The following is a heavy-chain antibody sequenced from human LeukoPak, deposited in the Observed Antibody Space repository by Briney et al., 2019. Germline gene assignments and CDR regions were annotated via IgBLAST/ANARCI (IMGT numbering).Heavy chain of an antibody. CDR2: ISAYNGNT. CDR1: GYTFTSYG. D-gene: IGHD6-13*01. Sequence: ASVKVSCKASGYTFTSYGISWVRQAPGQGLEWMGWISAYNGNTNYAQKLQGRVTMTTDTSTSTAYMELRSLRSDDTAVYYCAREMYSSSWYTYSTLVALDYWGQGTLVTVSS. J-gene: IGHJ4*02. CDR3: AREMYSSSWYTYSTLVALDY. V-gene: IGHV1-18*01.